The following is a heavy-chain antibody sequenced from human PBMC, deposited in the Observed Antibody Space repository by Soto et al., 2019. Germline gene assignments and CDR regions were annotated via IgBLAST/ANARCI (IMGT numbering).Heavy chain of an antibody. D-gene: IGHD3-22*01. CDR1: GFTFSNDG. Sequence: GGSLRLSCAASGFTFSNDGMHWVRQAPGKGLEWVSVISYDGTIKYYADSVKGRFTISRDNSKNTLYLQMNSLRAEDTAMYYCAKAPQSSGFEYWGQGTLVTVSS. CDR2: ISYDGTIK. V-gene: IGHV3-30*18. J-gene: IGHJ4*02. CDR3: AKAPQSSGFEY.